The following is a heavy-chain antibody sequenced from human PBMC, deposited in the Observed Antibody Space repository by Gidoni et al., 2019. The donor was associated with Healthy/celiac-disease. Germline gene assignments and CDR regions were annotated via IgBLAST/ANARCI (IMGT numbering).Heavy chain of an antibody. J-gene: IGHJ2*01. V-gene: IGHV4-39*01. CDR3: ARQVLGYSYGYFDL. CDR2: SYQRGRT. CDR1: GRSISSSSYY. Sequence: LQLQESGPGLVKPSATLSLTCTVPGRSISSSSYYWGWIRQPPGKGLEWIGSSYQRGRTSYNPSLKSRVTKSVDTSKNQFNLKLSSVTAADTAVYYCARQVLGYSYGYFDLWGRGTLVTVSS. D-gene: IGHD5-18*01.